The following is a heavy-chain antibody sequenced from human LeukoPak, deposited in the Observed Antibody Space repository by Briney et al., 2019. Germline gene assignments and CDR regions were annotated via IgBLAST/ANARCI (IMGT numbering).Heavy chain of an antibody. D-gene: IGHD6-19*01. CDR2: INPNSGGT. V-gene: IGHV1-2*02. Sequence: WASVKVSCKASGYTFTGYYMHWVRQAPGQGLEWMGWINPNSGGTNYAQKFQGRVTMTRDTSISTAYMELSRLRSDDTAMYYCARSSGWKYNIDYWGQGTLVTVSS. CDR1: GYTFTGYY. CDR3: ARSSGWKYNIDY. J-gene: IGHJ4*02.